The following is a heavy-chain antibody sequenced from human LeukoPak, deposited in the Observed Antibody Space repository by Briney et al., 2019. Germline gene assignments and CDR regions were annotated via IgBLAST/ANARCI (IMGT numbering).Heavy chain of an antibody. Sequence: GGSLRLSCAASGFTFSGSAIHWVRQSSGKGLEWVGRIRSNANNYATTYGASVNGRFSISRDDSENTAYLHMNSLRTEDTAVYYCSRVQAGRFSYFYMDVWGKGTTVIVSS. D-gene: IGHD6-13*01. CDR2: IRSNANNYAT. CDR1: GFTFSGSA. J-gene: IGHJ6*03. CDR3: SRVQAGRFSYFYMDV. V-gene: IGHV3-73*01.